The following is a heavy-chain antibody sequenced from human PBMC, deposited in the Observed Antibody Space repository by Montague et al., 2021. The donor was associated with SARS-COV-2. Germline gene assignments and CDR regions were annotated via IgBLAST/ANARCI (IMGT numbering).Heavy chain of an antibody. J-gene: IGHJ4*02. CDR1: GGSISIFY. Sequence: SETLSLTCTVSGGSISIFYWSWFWLPPAKGMERNGFISDSCSTNYYHYPTIRVTMTVDMAKNQFSLKVNSVTAADTAVYYCARHYRGTRPAVYWGQGTLVTVSS. V-gene: IGHV4-59*08. CDR2: ISDSCST. CDR3: ARHYRGTRPAVY. D-gene: IGHD4-23*01.